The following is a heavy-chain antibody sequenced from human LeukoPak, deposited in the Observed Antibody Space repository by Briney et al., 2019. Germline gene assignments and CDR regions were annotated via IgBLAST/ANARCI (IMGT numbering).Heavy chain of an antibody. CDR1: GYTLTELS. V-gene: IGHV3-30*04. J-gene: IGHJ6*03. D-gene: IGHD1-26*01. CDR2: ISYDGSNK. CDR3: ARDPPYMGRYYMDV. Sequence: SCKVSGYTLTELSMHWVRQAPGKGLEWVAVISYDGSNKYYADSVKGRFTISRDNSKNTLYLQMNSLRAEDTAVYYCARDPPYMGRYYMDVWGKGTTVTVSS.